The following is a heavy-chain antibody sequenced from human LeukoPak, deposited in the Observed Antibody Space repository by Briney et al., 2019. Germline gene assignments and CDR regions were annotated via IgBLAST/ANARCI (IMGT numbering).Heavy chain of an antibody. D-gene: IGHD2-15*01. CDR3: ARQWEVVAWFDP. Sequence: GGSLRLSCAASGFTFNNYNMNWVRQAPGKGLEWVSYISSTSSTIYYADSVKGRFTISRDNAKNSLYLQMNSLRAEDTAVYHCARQWEVVAWFDPWGQGTLVTVSS. J-gene: IGHJ5*02. V-gene: IGHV3-48*01. CDR2: ISSTSSTI. CDR1: GFTFNNYN.